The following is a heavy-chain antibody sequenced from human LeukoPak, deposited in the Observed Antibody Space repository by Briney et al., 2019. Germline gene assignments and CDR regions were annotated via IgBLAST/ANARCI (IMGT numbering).Heavy chain of an antibody. D-gene: IGHD1-7*01. CDR1: GFTFSNYD. CDR3: ARERLGATKRVVNYDFDL. J-gene: IGHJ2*01. V-gene: IGHV3-13*01. CDR2: IGTAGDT. Sequence: GGSLRLSCAASGFTFSNYDMPWVRQAAGKGLEWISTIGTAGDTYYLASVEGRFTISRENAKNSLYLQINSLRAGGTAIYYCARERLGATKRVVNYDFDLWGRGTLVTVSS.